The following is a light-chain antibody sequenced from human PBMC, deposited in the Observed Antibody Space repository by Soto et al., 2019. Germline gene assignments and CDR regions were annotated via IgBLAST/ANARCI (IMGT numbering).Light chain of an antibody. V-gene: IGKV3-11*01. J-gene: IGKJ4*02. Sequence: IVLTQSPATLSLSPGERATLSCRASQSVRSYLAWYQQKPGQAPRLLLYDASNSATGIPARFSGSGSGTDFTLNISSREPEDFAVYYCQQRSNWPTCGGGTKVDI. CDR1: QSVRSY. CDR3: QQRSNWPT. CDR2: DAS.